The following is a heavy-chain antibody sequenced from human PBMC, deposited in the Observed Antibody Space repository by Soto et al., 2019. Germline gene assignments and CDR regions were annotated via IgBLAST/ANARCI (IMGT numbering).Heavy chain of an antibody. CDR1: GGSFSGYY. CDR3: AGDLPGVTGTGTYDAFDI. J-gene: IGHJ3*02. D-gene: IGHD1-7*01. V-gene: IGHV4-34*01. CDR2: INHSGST. Sequence: QVQLQQWGAGLLKPSETLSLTCAVYGGSFSGYYWSWIRQPPGKGLEWIGEINHSGSTNYNPSLKSRVTISVDTSKNQFSLKLSSVTAADTAVYYCAGDLPGVTGTGTYDAFDIWGQGTMVTVSS.